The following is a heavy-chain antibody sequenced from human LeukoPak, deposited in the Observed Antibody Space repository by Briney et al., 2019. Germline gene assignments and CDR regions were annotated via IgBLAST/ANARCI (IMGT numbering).Heavy chain of an antibody. D-gene: IGHD6-13*01. V-gene: IGHV4-4*02. CDR3: ARGVAAPGTGGLSWFDP. Sequence: SETLSLTRGVSGGSVTSTNYWTWVRQPPGKGLEWIGEVNLQGFTNYNPSLMGRVAISVDTSENHISLQLTSVTAADTAVYYCARGVAAPGTGGLSWFDPWGQGTLVTVSS. J-gene: IGHJ5*02. CDR2: VNLQGFT. CDR1: GGSVTSTNY.